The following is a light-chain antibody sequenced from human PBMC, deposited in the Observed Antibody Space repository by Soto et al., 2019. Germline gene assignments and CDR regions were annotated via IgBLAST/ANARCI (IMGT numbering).Light chain of an antibody. Sequence: DIQMTQSPSTLSASVGDRVTITCRASQTISTWLAWYQQKAGKAHKVLIYKAYSLQIGVQSRFSGSGSGTEFTLTIRSLQPDDSATYYCQQYNSYSPTFGQGTKVDI. V-gene: IGKV1-5*03. CDR3: QQYNSYSPT. J-gene: IGKJ1*01. CDR2: KAY. CDR1: QTISTW.